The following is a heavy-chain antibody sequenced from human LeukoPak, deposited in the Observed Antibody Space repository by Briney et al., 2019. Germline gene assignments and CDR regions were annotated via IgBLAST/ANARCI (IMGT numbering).Heavy chain of an antibody. D-gene: IGHD2-15*01. CDR1: GGSISSHY. CDR3: ARGVLCSGGSCYPYYYYYMDV. CDR2: ISYSGST. Sequence: PSETLSLTCTVSGGSISSHYWSWIRQPPGKGLEWIGYISYSGSTNYNPSLKSRVTISVDTSKNQFSLKLSSVTAADTAVYYCARGVLCSGGSCYPYYYYYMDVWGKGTTVTVSS. V-gene: IGHV4-59*11. J-gene: IGHJ6*03.